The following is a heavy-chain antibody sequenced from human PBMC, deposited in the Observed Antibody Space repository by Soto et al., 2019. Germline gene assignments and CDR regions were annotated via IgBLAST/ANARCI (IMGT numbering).Heavy chain of an antibody. CDR1: GYTFTGYY. J-gene: IGHJ4*02. Sequence: QVQLVQSGAEVKKPGASVKVSCKASGYTFTGYYMHWVRQAPGQGLEWMGWINPNSGGTNYAQKFQGWVTMTGDTSISTAYMELSRLRSDDTAVYYCARDQGCSGGSCYSFDYWGQGTLVTVSS. CDR2: INPNSGGT. V-gene: IGHV1-2*04. D-gene: IGHD2-15*01. CDR3: ARDQGCSGGSCYSFDY.